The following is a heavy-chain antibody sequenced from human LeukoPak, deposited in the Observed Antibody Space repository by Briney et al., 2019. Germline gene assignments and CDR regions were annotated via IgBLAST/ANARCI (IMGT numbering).Heavy chain of an antibody. Sequence: GGSLRLSCAASGFTFSSYAMSWVRQAPGKGLEWVSAISGSGGSTYYVDSVKGRFTISRDNSKNTLYLQMNSLRAEDTAVYYCARDTGYSSGYFDYWGQGTLVTVSS. D-gene: IGHD6-19*01. CDR2: ISGSGGST. J-gene: IGHJ4*02. CDR1: GFTFSSYA. V-gene: IGHV3-23*01. CDR3: ARDTGYSSGYFDY.